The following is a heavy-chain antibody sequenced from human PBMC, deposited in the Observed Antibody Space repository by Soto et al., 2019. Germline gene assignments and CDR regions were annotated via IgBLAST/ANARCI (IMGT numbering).Heavy chain of an antibody. J-gene: IGHJ4*02. CDR2: ISAYNGNT. V-gene: IGHV1-18*04. CDR1: GYTFTTYG. D-gene: IGHD3-22*01. CDR3: ASEPIYYNDGSGYYPLGY. Sequence: QVQLVQSGAEVKKPGASVKVSCKASGYTFTTYGFSWVRQAPGQGLECVGWISAYNGNTHYSQKFQGRVTMTTGTSTSTAYMELRSLTSGDTAVYYCASEPIYYNDGSGYYPLGYWGQGTLVTVSS.